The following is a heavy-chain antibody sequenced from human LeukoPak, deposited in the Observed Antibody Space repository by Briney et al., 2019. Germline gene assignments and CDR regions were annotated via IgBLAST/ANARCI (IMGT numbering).Heavy chain of an antibody. CDR2: ISSRSTYI. J-gene: IGHJ3*02. CDR1: RFTFSTYS. Sequence: GGSLRLSCAASRFTFSTYSMNWVRQAPGKGLEWVSSISSRSTYIYYADSVKGRFTISRDNAKNSLYLQMNNLRAEDTAMFYCATSMAQDVDAFHIWGQGTMVTVSS. D-gene: IGHD2-21*01. CDR3: ATSMAQDVDAFHI. V-gene: IGHV3-21*01.